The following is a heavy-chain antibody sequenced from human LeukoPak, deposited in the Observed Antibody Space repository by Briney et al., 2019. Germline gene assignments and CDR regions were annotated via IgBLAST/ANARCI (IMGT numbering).Heavy chain of an antibody. V-gene: IGHV3-9*01. CDR3: ARDHITEGY. CDR1: GFTFDDYA. CDR2: ISWNSGSI. J-gene: IGHJ4*02. Sequence: GGSLRLSFAASGFTFDDYAMHWVRQAPGKGLEWVSGISWNSGSIGYADSVKGRFTISRDNAKNSLYLQMNSLRAEDTAVYYCARDHITEGYWGQGSLVTVSS. D-gene: IGHD2-21*01.